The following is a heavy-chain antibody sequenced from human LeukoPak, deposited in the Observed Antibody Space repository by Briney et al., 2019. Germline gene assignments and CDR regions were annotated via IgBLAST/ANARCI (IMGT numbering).Heavy chain of an antibody. CDR1: GFTFSSYA. J-gene: IGHJ4*02. CDR3: ARVHYSMIVVAFSFDY. CDR2: ISYDGSNK. V-gene: IGHV3-30-3*01. D-gene: IGHD3-22*01. Sequence: GGSLRLSCAASGFTFSSYAMHWVRQAPGKGLEWVAVISYDGSNKYYADSVKGRFTISRDNSKNTLYLQMNSLRAEDTAVYHCARVHYSMIVVAFSFDYWGQGTLVTVSS.